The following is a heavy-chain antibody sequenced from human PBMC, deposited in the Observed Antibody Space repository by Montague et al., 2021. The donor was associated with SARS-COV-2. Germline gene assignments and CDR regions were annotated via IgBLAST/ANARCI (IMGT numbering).Heavy chain of an antibody. CDR2: IYYSGST. V-gene: IGHV4-39*07. D-gene: IGHD6-13*01. J-gene: IGHJ6*02. Sequence: SETLSLTCTVSGGSISSSSYYWGWIRQPPGKGLEWIGSIYYSGSTYYNPSLKSRVTIPVDTSKNQFSLKLSSVTAADTAVYYCARVRRQQLVRLSGMDVGGQGTTVTVSS. CDR3: ARVRRQQLVRLSGMDV. CDR1: GGSISSSSYY.